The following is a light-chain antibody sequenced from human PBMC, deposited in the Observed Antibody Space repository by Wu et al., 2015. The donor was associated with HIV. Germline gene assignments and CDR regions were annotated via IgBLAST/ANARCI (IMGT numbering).Light chain of an antibody. J-gene: IGKJ1*01. CDR3: QQYNNWPVA. CDR1: QSVNTN. CDR2: GAS. Sequence: EIVMTQSPATLSVSPSERATLSCRASQSVNTNLAWYQQKPGQAPRLLIYGASTRATGIPARFSGSGSGTEFTLIISSLQSEDFAVYYCQQYNNWPVAFGQGTKVETK. V-gene: IGKV3-15*01.